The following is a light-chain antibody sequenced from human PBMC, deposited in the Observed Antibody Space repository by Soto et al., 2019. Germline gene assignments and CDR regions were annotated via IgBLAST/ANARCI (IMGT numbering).Light chain of an antibody. CDR1: QDISNY. CDR2: GAS. CDR3: QQLYTYPLT. V-gene: IGKV1-9*01. Sequence: DIHMTQSPSSLSASLGDRVTITFQASQDISNYLNWYQQKPGKAPNLLIFGASTLQSGVPSRFSGSGSGTEFTLTITSLQPEDFAAYYCQQLYTYPLTFGGGTKVDIK. J-gene: IGKJ4*01.